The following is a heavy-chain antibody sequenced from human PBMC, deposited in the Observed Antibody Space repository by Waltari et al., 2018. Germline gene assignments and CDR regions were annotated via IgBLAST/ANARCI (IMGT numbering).Heavy chain of an antibody. V-gene: IGHV4-59*11. J-gene: IGHJ4*02. CDR3: ARIGYCSGGSCHPLDF. Sequence: QVQLQESGPGLVKPSETLSLTCTVSGGSISSHYWSWIRQPPGKGLEWIGYIYYSGSTNYHPSLKSRVTISVDTSKNQFSLKLSSVTAADTAVYYCARIGYCSGGSCHPLDFWGQGTLVTVSS. D-gene: IGHD2-15*01. CDR2: IYYSGST. CDR1: GGSISSHY.